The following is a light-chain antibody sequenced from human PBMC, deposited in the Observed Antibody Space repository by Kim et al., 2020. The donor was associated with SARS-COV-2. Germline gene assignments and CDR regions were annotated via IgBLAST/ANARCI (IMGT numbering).Light chain of an antibody. Sequence: GKTVTISCTGRSGGIASNYVQWYQQRPGSAPTTVIYEDNQRPSGVPDRFSGSIDSSSNSASLTISGLKTEDEADYYCQSYDSSNQVFGGGTQLTVL. J-gene: IGLJ3*02. CDR3: QSYDSSNQV. V-gene: IGLV6-57*02. CDR1: SGGIASNY. CDR2: EDN.